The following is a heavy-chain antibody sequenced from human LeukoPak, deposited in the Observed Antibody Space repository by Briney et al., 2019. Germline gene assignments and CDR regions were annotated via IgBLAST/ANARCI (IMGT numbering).Heavy chain of an antibody. V-gene: IGHV4-61*02. J-gene: IGHJ6*03. D-gene: IGHD6-13*01. CDR2: IYTSGRT. CDR1: GGSISSSSSY. CDR3: ARATGYSSPVGYMDV. Sequence: SETLSLTCTVSGGSISSSSSYWRWIRQPAGKGLDWFGLIYTSGRTNYNPSLKSRVTISVDTSKNQFSLKLSSVTAADTAVYYCARATGYSSPVGYMDVWGKGTTVTVSS.